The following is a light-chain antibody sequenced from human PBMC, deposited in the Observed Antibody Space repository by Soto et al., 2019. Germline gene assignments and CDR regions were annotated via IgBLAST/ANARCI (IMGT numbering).Light chain of an antibody. Sequence: IMLTQSPGTLSLSPGERATLSCRASKSVSSSFLAWYQQKPGQAPRLLIYGASSRATGIPDRFSGSGSGTDFTLTISRLEPEDFAMYLCQPYGTSLWTFGQGTKVEIK. CDR3: QPYGTSLWT. CDR1: KSVSSSF. J-gene: IGKJ1*01. V-gene: IGKV3-20*01. CDR2: GAS.